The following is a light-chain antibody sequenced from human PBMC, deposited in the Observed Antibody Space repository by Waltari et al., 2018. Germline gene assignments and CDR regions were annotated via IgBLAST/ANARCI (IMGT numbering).Light chain of an antibody. CDR3: QQYGSWYI. V-gene: IGKV3-20*01. Sequence: EVVLTQSPGTLSLSPGERATLSCRASQSVASNHLAWYQQKPGQAPRLLIYGASSRVTGIPDRFSGSGSGTYFTLTISRLEPEDFAVYYCQQYGSWYIFGQGTKLEIK. J-gene: IGKJ2*01. CDR1: QSVASNH. CDR2: GAS.